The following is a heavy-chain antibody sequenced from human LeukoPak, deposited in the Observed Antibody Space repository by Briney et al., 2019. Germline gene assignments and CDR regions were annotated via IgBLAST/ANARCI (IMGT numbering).Heavy chain of an antibody. CDR3: ARAPHFFDSSGSRYYFDY. V-gene: IGHV4-59*12. J-gene: IGHJ4*02. CDR1: GGSISSYY. D-gene: IGHD3-22*01. CDR2: IYYSGNT. Sequence: PSETLSLTCTVSGGSISSYYWSWIRQPPGKGLEWIGSIYYSGNTYYSPSLMSRVTISVDTSKNQFSLNLSSVTAADTAMYYCARAPHFFDSSGSRYYFDYWGQGALVTVSS.